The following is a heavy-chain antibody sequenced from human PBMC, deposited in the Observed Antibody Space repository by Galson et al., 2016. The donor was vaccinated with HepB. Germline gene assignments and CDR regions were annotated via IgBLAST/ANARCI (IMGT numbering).Heavy chain of an antibody. D-gene: IGHD3-10*01. V-gene: IGHV4-4*02. CDR2: IHHSGST. CDR3: VRDIMVRGENFYYGMDV. Sequence: SETLSLTCVASGGSISSDNWWSWVRQSPGKGLECIGEIHHSGSTNYNPSLKGRVTISIDKSKSHFSLNLSAVTAADTAVYYCVRDIMVRGENFYYGMDVWGPGITVTVSS. CDR1: GGSISSDNW. J-gene: IGHJ6*02.